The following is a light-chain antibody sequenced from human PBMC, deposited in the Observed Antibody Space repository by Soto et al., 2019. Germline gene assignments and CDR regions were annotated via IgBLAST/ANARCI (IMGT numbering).Light chain of an antibody. V-gene: IGLV2-14*01. J-gene: IGLJ3*02. CDR2: EVS. CDR3: GAYTSSSTPWV. Sequence: QSALTQPASVAGSPGQSITISCTGTSSDVGGYNYVSWYQQQPGKAPKLMIYEVSNRPSGVSNRFSGSKSGNTASLTISGLHAEDEADYYCGAYTSSSTPWVFGGGTKLNV. CDR1: SSDVGGYNY.